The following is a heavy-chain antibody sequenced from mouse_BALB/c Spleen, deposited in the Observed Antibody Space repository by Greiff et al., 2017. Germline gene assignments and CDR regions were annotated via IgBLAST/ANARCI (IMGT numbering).Heavy chain of an antibody. CDR2: ISSGSSTI. V-gene: IGHV5-17*02. CDR3: TRDDYGYDGAFAY. Sequence: EVQRVESGGGLVQPGGSRKLSCAASGFTFSSFGMHWVRQAPEKGLEWVAYISSGSSTIYYADTVKGRFTISRDNPKNTLYLQMSSLKSEDTAMYYCTRDDYGYDGAFAYWGQGTLVTVSA. CDR1: GFTFSSFG. D-gene: IGHD2-2*01. J-gene: IGHJ3*01.